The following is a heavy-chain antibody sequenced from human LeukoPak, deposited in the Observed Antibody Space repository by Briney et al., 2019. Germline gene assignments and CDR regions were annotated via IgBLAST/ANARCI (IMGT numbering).Heavy chain of an antibody. D-gene: IGHD6-6*01. J-gene: IGHJ4*02. CDR1: GFTLSSYW. CDR3: ARDVIAARPGDY. CDR2: IKQDGSEK. Sequence: GGSLRLSCAASGFTLSSYWMSWVRQAPGKGLEWVANIKQDGSEKYYVDSVKGRFTISRDNAKNSLYLQMNSLRAEDTAVYYCARDVIAARPGDYWGQGTLVTVSS. V-gene: IGHV3-7*01.